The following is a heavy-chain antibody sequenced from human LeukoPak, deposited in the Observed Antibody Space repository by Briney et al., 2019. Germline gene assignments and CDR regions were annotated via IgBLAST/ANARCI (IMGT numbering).Heavy chain of an antibody. V-gene: IGHV3-48*01. CDR2: ISSSSNKK. CDR3: ARNLSTGSWDYYFDY. D-gene: IGHD1-26*01. J-gene: IGHJ4*02. CDR1: GFSLSRHS. Sequence: GGSLRLSCEASGFSLSRHSMNWVRQAPGKGLEWISYISSSSNKKYYADSVKGRFTISRDNVKNSLYLEMNSLSAEDTAIYYCARNLSTGSWDYYFDYWGQGTVVTVSS.